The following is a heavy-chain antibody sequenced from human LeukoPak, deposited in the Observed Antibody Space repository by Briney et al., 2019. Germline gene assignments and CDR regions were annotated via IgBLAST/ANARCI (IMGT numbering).Heavy chain of an antibody. CDR1: GGSISSSSYY. V-gene: IGHV4-39*01. D-gene: IGHD1-26*01. J-gene: IGHJ4*02. CDR3: ARGGSYSYYFDY. CDR2: IYYSGST. Sequence: SETLSLTCTVSGGSISSSSYYWGWIRQPPGKGLEWVVSIYYSGSTYYNPSLKSRVTISVDTSKNQFSLKLSSVTAADTAVYYCARGGSYSYYFDYWGQGTLVTVSS.